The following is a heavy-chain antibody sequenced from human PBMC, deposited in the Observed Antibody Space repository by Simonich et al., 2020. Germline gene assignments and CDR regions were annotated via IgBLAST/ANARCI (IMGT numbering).Heavy chain of an antibody. J-gene: IGHJ4*02. CDR2: IYYSGRT. CDR3: ARGGLYFDY. V-gene: IGHV4-59*01. D-gene: IGHD2-15*01. CDR1: GGSISSYY. Sequence: QVQLQESGPGLVKPSETLSLTCTVSGGSISSYYWSWFRQPPGKGLEWIGYIYYSGRTNYNPSLKSRVTISVDTSKNQFSLKLSSVTAADTAVYYCARGGLYFDYWGQGTLVTVSS.